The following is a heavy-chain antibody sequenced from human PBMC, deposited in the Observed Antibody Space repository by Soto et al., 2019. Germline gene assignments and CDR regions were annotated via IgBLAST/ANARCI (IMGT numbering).Heavy chain of an antibody. CDR2: IYYSGST. J-gene: IGHJ4*02. CDR3: AMDSGSYVPVGY. CDR1: GGSVRSGSYY. Sequence: SETLSLTCTVSGGSVRSGSYYWSWIRPPPGKGLEWIGYIYYSGSTNYNPFLKSRVTISVDTSKNQFPLKLSAVTAADTAVYDCAMDSGSYVPVGYWGQGTLVTVSS. V-gene: IGHV4-61*01. D-gene: IGHD3-10*01.